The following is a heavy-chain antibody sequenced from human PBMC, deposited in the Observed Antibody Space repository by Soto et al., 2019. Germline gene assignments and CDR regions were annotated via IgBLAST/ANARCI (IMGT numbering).Heavy chain of an antibody. D-gene: IGHD2-2*01. V-gene: IGHV4-59*12. Sequence: PSETLSLTCTVSGGSINSYCWSWIRQPPGKGLEWIAYIFDSGNANYNPSLKSRVTISVDTSKNQFSLKLTSVTAADTAVYYCARDPLGYCSSTSCYFLNRAFDIWGQGTMVTVSS. CDR3: ARDPLGYCSSTSCYFLNRAFDI. J-gene: IGHJ3*02. CDR2: IFDSGNA. CDR1: GGSINSYC.